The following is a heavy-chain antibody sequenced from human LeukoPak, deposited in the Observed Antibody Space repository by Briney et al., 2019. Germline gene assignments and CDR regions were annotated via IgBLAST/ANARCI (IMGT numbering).Heavy chain of an antibody. CDR2: IYYSGST. V-gene: IGHV4-59*01. CDR1: GCSISSYY. CDR3: ARGLMDYDFWRAYNWFDP. D-gene: IGHD3-3*01. Sequence: SSETLSLTCTVSGCSISSYYWSWIRQPPGKGLEWIGYIYYSGSTNYNPSLKSRVTISVDTSKNQFSLKLSSVTAADTAVYYCARGLMDYDFWRAYNWFDPWGQGTLVTVSS. J-gene: IGHJ5*02.